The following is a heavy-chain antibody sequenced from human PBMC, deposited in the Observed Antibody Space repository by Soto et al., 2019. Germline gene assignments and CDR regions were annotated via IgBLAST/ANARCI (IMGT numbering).Heavy chain of an antibody. D-gene: IGHD3-10*01. Sequence: ASVKVSCKASGYTFTSYGISWVRQAPGQGLEWMGWISAYNGNTNYAQKLQGRVTMTTDTSTSTAYMELRSLRSDDTAVYYCARVNQPDYYGSGSYYNGRYYYGMDVWG. V-gene: IGHV1-18*01. J-gene: IGHJ6*02. CDR1: GYTFTSYG. CDR3: ARVNQPDYYGSGSYYNGRYYYGMDV. CDR2: ISAYNGNT.